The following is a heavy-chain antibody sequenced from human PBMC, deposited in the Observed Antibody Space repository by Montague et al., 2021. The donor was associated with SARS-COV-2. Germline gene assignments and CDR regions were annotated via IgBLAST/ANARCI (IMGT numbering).Heavy chain of an antibody. CDR1: GESIDRDTYY. CDR3: ARRGGGEVFARFMYWYFDV. CDR2: IYYSGSVTT. D-gene: IGHD2-21*01. Sequence: SETLSLTCIVSGESIDRDTYYWGWIRQSPGKGLEWIGYIYYSGSVTTSYNPSLKSRVSISVDTWENQFSLKLTSVTAADTAVYYCARRGGGEVFARFMYWYFDVWGRGSLVTVSS. V-gene: IGHV4-61*01. J-gene: IGHJ2*01.